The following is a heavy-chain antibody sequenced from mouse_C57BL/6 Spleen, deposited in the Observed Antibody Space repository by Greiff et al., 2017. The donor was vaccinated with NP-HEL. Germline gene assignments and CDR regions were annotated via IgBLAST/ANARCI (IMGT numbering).Heavy chain of an antibody. CDR1: GYTFTSYW. CDR3: ARRAITTVVATKAMDY. V-gene: IGHV1-61*01. CDR2: IYPSDSET. D-gene: IGHD1-1*01. Sequence: QVQLQQPGAELVRPGSSVKLSCKASGYTFTSYWMDWVKQRPGQGLEWIGNIYPSDSETHYNQKFKDKATLTVDKSSSTAYMQRSSLTSEDSAVYYCARRAITTVVATKAMDYWGQGTSGTVSS. J-gene: IGHJ4*01.